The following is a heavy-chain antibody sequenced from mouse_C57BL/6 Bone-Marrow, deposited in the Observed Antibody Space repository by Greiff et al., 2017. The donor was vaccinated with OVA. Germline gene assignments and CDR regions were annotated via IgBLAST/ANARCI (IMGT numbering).Heavy chain of an antibody. V-gene: IGHV5-6*01. CDR3: ARRVITTVARYFDV. Sequence: EVQGVESGGDLVKPGGSLKLSCAASGFTFSSYGMSWVRQTPDKRLEWVATISSGGSYTYYPDSVKGRFTISRDNAKNTLYLQMSSLKSEDTAMYYCARRVITTVARYFDVWGTGTTVTVSS. J-gene: IGHJ1*03. CDR2: ISSGGSYT. CDR1: GFTFSSYG. D-gene: IGHD1-1*01.